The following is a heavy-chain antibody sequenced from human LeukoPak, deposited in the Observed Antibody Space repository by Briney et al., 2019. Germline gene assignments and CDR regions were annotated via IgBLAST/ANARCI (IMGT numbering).Heavy chain of an antibody. CDR3: AGQNGSGSQY. CDR1: GGSISSYY. Sequence: ETLSLTCTVSGGSISSYYWSWIRQPPGKGLEWIGYIYYSGSTNYNPSLKSRVTISVDTSKNQFSLKLSSVTAADTAVYYCAGQNGSGSQYWGQGTLVTVSS. CDR2: IYYSGST. D-gene: IGHD6-19*01. V-gene: IGHV4-59*08. J-gene: IGHJ4*02.